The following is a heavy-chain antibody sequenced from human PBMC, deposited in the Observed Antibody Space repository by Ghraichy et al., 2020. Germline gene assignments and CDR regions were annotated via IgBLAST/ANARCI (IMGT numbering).Heavy chain of an antibody. Sequence: GGSLRLSCAASGFTFSSYAMSWVRQAPGKGLEWVSAISGSGGSTYYADSVKGRFTISRDNSKNTLYLQMNSLRAEDTAVYYCAKDETNRRITIFGVVIGGAPFDYWGQGTLVTVSS. V-gene: IGHV3-23*01. CDR3: AKDETNRRITIFGVVIGGAPFDY. J-gene: IGHJ4*02. CDR1: GFTFSSYA. CDR2: ISGSGGST. D-gene: IGHD3-3*01.